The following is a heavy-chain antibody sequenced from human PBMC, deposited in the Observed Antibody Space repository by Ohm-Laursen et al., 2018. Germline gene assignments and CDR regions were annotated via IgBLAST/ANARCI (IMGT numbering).Heavy chain of an antibody. CDR1: GFTFSTYW. V-gene: IGHV3-7*01. J-gene: IGHJ4*02. CDR2: INQDGSEK. D-gene: IGHD2-8*01. CDR3: ARDENRAHCI. Sequence: SLRLSCAASGFTFSTYWMNWFRQAPGKGLESVASINQDGSEKYFVDSVRGRFTIYRGNAKKSLYLQMNSLTAEDTAVYYCARDENRAHCIWGQGTLVTVSS.